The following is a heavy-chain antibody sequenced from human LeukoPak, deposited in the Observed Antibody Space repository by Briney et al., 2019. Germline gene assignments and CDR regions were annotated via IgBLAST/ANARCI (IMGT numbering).Heavy chain of an antibody. J-gene: IGHJ4*02. V-gene: IGHV3-30*18. D-gene: IGHD2-2*01. CDR2: ISYDGSYE. Sequence: GGSLRLSCAASAFTFSSYGMHWVRQAPGKGLEWVAVISYDGSYEYYADSVKGRFTISRDNSKNTLYLQMNSLRVEDTAVYYCAKDRYARGGDSNYFDYWGQGTLVTASS. CDR3: AKDRYARGGDSNYFDY. CDR1: AFTFSSYG.